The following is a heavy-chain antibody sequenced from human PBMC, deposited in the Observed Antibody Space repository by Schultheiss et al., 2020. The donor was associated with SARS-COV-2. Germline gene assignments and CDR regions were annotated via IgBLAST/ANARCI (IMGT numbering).Heavy chain of an antibody. V-gene: IGHV3-23*01. J-gene: IGHJ4*02. CDR3: ARGSIAVAGDSYYFDY. CDR1: GFTFGNYA. CDR2: ISGSGRDT. D-gene: IGHD6-19*01. Sequence: GGSLRLSCAASGFTFGNYAMTWVRQAPGKGLEWVSAISGSGRDTYYADSVKGRFTISRDNSKNTLYLQMNSLRAEDTAVYYCARGSIAVAGDSYYFDYWGQGTLVTVAS.